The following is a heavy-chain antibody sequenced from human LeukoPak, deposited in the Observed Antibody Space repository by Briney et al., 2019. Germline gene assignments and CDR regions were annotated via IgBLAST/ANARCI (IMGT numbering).Heavy chain of an antibody. Sequence: GASVKVSCKASGGTFSSYAISWVRQAPGQGLEWMGGIIPIFGTANHAQKFQGRVTITADESTSTAYMELSSLRSEDTAVHYCARVPLYYYGSGNYDYWGQGTLVTVSS. J-gene: IGHJ4*02. V-gene: IGHV1-69*13. D-gene: IGHD3-10*01. CDR3: ARVPLYYYGSGNYDY. CDR1: GGTFSSYA. CDR2: IIPIFGTA.